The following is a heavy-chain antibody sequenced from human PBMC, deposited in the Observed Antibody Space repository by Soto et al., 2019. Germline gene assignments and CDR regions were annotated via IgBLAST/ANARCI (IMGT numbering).Heavy chain of an antibody. Sequence: PGASLKISSKASGYSFTSYWIGWVRQMPGKGLEWMGIIYPGDSDTRYSPSFQGHVTISADNSISTAYLQWSSLKASDTAMYYCARHRADRPGRVMDVWGQGTTVTVSS. CDR2: IYPGDSDT. D-gene: IGHD3-22*01. CDR3: ARHRADRPGRVMDV. J-gene: IGHJ6*02. CDR1: GYSFTSYW. V-gene: IGHV5-51*01.